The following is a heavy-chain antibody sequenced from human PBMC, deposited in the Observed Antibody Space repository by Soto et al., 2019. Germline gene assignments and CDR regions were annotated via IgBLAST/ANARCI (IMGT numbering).Heavy chain of an antibody. J-gene: IGHJ4*02. D-gene: IGHD4-4*01. Sequence: GGSLRLSCAASGFTFSSYGMHWFRQAPGKGLEWVAVIWYDGSNKYYADSVKGRFTISRDNSKNTLYLQMNSLRAEDTAVYYCASGSNYVVSDYFDYWGQGTLVTVAS. V-gene: IGHV3-33*01. CDR2: IWYDGSNK. CDR3: ASGSNYVVSDYFDY. CDR1: GFTFSSYG.